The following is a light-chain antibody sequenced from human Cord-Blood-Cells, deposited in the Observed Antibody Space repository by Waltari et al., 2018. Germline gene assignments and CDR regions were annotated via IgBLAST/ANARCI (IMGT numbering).Light chain of an antibody. Sequence: DIQMTQSPSTLSASVGDRVTITCRASQSISSWLAWYQQKAGKAPKLLIHKASSLESGVPSRFSGSGSETEFTLTISSLQPDDFATYYCQQYNSYPYTFGQGTKLEIK. V-gene: IGKV1-5*03. J-gene: IGKJ2*01. CDR3: QQYNSYPYT. CDR1: QSISSW. CDR2: KAS.